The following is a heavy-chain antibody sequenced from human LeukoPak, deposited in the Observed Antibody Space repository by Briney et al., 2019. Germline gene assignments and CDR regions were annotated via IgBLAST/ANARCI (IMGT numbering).Heavy chain of an antibody. J-gene: IGHJ6*03. V-gene: IGHV1-69*13. D-gene: IGHD3-22*01. Sequence: GASVKVSCKASGGTFSSYAISWVRQAPGQGLEWMGGIIPIFGTANYAQKFQGRVTITADESTSTAYMELSSLRSEDTAVYYCARVIYDSSGYYYGYYYYMDVWGKGTTVTVSS. CDR3: ARVIYDSSGYYYGYYYYMDV. CDR2: IIPIFGTA. CDR1: GGTFSSYA.